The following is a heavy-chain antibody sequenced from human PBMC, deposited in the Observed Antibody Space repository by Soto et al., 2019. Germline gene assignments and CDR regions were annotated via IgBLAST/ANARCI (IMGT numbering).Heavy chain of an antibody. J-gene: IGHJ4*02. CDR1: GFTFSSYG. Sequence: QVQLVESGGGVVQPGRSLRLSCAASGFTFSSYGMHWVRQAPGKGLEWVAVISYDGSNKYYADSVKGRFTISRDNSKNTLYLQMNSLRAEDTAVYYCAKDETMVRGVRGDYWGQGTLVTVSS. CDR2: ISYDGSNK. CDR3: AKDETMVRGVRGDY. D-gene: IGHD3-10*01. V-gene: IGHV3-30*18.